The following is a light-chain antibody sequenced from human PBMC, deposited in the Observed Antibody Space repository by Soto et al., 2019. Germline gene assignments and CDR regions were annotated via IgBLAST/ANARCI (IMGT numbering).Light chain of an antibody. J-gene: IGLJ1*01. CDR3: QSHDSSLHASV. V-gene: IGLV1-40*01. Sequence: VLTQPPSVSGAPGQRVTISCTGSSSNIGAGYDVHWYLQLPGTAPKLLIYGNTNRPSGVPDRFSGSKSGSSASLAITGLQAEDEADYYCQSHDSSLHASVFGTGTKLTVL. CDR2: GNT. CDR1: SSNIGAGYD.